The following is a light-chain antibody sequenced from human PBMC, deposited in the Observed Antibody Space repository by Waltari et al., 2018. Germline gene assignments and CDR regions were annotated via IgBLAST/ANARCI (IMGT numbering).Light chain of an antibody. CDR3: LQTYSPPQYT. Sequence: IQMPQSPTSLSASVADRVTITCRASQSIRKFLNWYQHIPGKAPKHLIAAASRLQSGGPSRFSGSGSGTEFTLTTSSLQPQDFATYYCLQTYSPPQYTSGQGPKLDIK. J-gene: IGKJ2*01. CDR2: AAS. V-gene: IGKV1-39*01. CDR1: QSIRKF.